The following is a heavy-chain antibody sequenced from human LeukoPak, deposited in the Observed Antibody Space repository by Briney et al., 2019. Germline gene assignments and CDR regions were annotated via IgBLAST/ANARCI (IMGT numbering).Heavy chain of an antibody. D-gene: IGHD6-13*01. CDR3: ARDAYSSSRNDY. CDR2: IKQDRSEK. J-gene: IGHJ4*02. Sequence: GGSLRLSCAASGFTFTNYWMSWVRQAPGKGLELVANIKQDRSEKYYVDSVKGRFTISRDNAKNSLYLQMNSLRAEDTAVYYCARDAYSSSRNDYWGQGTLVTVSS. CDR1: GFTFTNYW. V-gene: IGHV3-7*01.